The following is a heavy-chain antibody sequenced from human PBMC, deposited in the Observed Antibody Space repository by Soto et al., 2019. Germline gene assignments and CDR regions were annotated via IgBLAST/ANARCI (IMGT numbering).Heavy chain of an antibody. D-gene: IGHD3-22*01. CDR1: GFTFSSYG. CDR2: IWYDGSNK. V-gene: IGHV3-33*01. J-gene: IGHJ4*02. Sequence: VGSLRLSCAASGFTFSSYGMHWVRQAPGKGLDWLAVIWYDGSNKYYADSVKGRFTISRDNSKNTLYLQMNSLRAEDTAVYYCARDTYYYDSSGYSYYFDYWGQGTLVTVSS. CDR3: ARDTYYYDSSGYSYYFDY.